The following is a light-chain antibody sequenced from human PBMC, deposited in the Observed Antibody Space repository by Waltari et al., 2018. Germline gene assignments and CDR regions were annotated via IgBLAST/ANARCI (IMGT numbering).Light chain of an antibody. CDR1: QGISNY. CDR2: AAS. CDR3: QEYNSAPRRT. J-gene: IGKJ1*01. V-gene: IGKV1-27*01. Sequence: DIQMTQSPSSLSASVGDRVTITCRASQGISNYLAGYQQKPGKVPKVLIYAASSLQSGVPSRFSGSGSGTHFTLTISSLQVEDVATYYCQEYNSAPRRTFGQGTKVEIK.